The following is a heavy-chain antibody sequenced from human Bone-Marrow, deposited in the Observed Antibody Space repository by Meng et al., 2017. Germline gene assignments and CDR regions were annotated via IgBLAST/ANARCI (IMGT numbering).Heavy chain of an antibody. CDR2: IIPILGIA. Sequence: SVKVSCKASGSTFSSYTISWVRQAPGQGLEWMGRIIPILGIANYAQKFQGRVTITADKSTSTAYMELSSLRSEDTAVYYCARRVGRSSQPEYYFDYWGQGTRVTVSS. V-gene: IGHV1-69*02. CDR3: ARRVGRSSQPEYYFDY. CDR1: GSTFSSYT. D-gene: IGHD6-6*01. J-gene: IGHJ4*02.